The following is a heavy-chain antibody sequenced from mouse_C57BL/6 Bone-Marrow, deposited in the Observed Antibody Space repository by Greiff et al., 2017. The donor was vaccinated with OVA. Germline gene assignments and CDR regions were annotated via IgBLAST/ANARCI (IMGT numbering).Heavy chain of an antibody. V-gene: IGHV1-42*01. D-gene: IGHD2-4*01. J-gene: IGHJ3*01. CDR2: INPSTGGT. Sequence: VQLKQSGPELVKPGASVKISCKASGYSFTGYYMNWVKQSPEKSLEWIGEINPSTGGTTYNQKFKAKATLTVDKSSSTAYMQLKSLTSKDSAVYYCAGLRRRTWFAYWGQGTLVTVSA. CDR1: GYSFTGYY. CDR3: AGLRRRTWFAY.